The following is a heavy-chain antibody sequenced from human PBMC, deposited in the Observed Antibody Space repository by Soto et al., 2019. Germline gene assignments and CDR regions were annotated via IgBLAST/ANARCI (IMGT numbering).Heavy chain of an antibody. D-gene: IGHD6-19*01. CDR2: IIVGSGKI. CDR3: AADDIAVLI. Sequence: ASVKVSCKASGYTFINCGVSWMRQARGQGLEWIGWIIVGSGKINYAQKFQGRVTFTRDMSTSTIYMELSSLRSDDTAVYYCAADDIAVLIWGQGTLVTVSS. V-gene: IGHV1-58*01. J-gene: IGHJ4*02. CDR1: GYTFINCG.